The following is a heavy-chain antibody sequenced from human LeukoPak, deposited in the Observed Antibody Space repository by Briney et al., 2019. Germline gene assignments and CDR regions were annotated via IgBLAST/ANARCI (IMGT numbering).Heavy chain of an antibody. V-gene: IGHV3-53*01. CDR2: IYSGGST. J-gene: IGHJ3*01. D-gene: IGHD3-22*01. Sequence: GGSLRLSCAASGFTVSSNYMSWVRQAPGKGLEWVSVIYSGGSTYYADSVKGRFTISRDNSKNTLYLQMNSLRAEDTAVYYCARDLSGPVNTMIVVVIDGGAESPKEGDAVWGQGTMVTVSS. CDR3: ARDLSGPVNTMIVVVIDGGAESPKEGDAV. CDR1: GFTVSSNY.